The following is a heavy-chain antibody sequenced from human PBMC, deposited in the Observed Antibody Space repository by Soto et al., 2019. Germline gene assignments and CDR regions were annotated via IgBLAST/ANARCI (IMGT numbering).Heavy chain of an antibody. V-gene: IGHV3-15*01. CDR2: IKSKTDGLTT. Sequence: GGSRRRSCAASGFTVSNALMSWVRQAPGKGLEWVGRIKSKTDGLTTDYAAPVKGRFTISRDDSKNTLYLQMNSLKTEDTAVYYCTTDQVGYKAYYYYGMDVWGQGTTVTVSS. CDR1: GFTVSNAL. CDR3: TTDQVGYKAYYYYGMDV. J-gene: IGHJ6*02. D-gene: IGHD5-12*01.